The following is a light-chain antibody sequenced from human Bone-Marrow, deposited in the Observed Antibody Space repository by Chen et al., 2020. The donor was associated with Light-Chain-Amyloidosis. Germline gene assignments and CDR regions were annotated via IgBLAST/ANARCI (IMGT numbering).Light chain of an antibody. Sequence: DIVNTQSPDSMAVTLGERAPINCKSSQSVLYSSNNKNYLVWYQQKSGQPPKVLIYWASTRESGVPDRFSGSGSGTDFTLTIDSLQAEDVAVYYCQQYYSYPRTFGGGIKVEIK. CDR1: QSVLYSSNNKNY. CDR3: QQYYSYPRT. CDR2: WAS. V-gene: IGKV4-1*01. J-gene: IGKJ4*01.